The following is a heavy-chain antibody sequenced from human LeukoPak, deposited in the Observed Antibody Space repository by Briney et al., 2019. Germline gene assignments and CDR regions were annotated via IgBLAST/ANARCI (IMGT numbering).Heavy chain of an antibody. CDR1: GYTFTSYD. V-gene: IGHV1-18*01. D-gene: IGHD3-10*01. CDR3: ARDRMVVGVPFDY. J-gene: IGHJ4*02. Sequence: GASVKVSCKASGYTFTSYDINWVRQAPGQGLEWMGWISVYNGNTKYAEKLQGRVTMTTDTSTSTAYMELRSLRADDTAVYYCARDRMVVGVPFDYWGQGTLVTVSS. CDR2: ISVYNGNT.